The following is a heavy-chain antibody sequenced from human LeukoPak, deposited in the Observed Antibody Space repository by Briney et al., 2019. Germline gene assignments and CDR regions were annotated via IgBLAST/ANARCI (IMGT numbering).Heavy chain of an antibody. V-gene: IGHV1-69*05. CDR1: GGTFSSYA. CDR2: IIPIFGTA. CDR3: ASALIAPDAFDI. Sequence: SVKVSCKASGGTFSSYAISWVRQAPGQGLEWMGGIIPIFGTANYAQKFQGRVTITRNTSISTAYMELSSLRSEDTAVYYCASALIAPDAFDIWGQGTMVTVSS. D-gene: IGHD2-21*01. J-gene: IGHJ3*02.